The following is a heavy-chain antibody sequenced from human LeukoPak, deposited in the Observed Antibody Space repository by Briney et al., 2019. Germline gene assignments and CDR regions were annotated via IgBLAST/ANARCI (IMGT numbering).Heavy chain of an antibody. CDR2: ISAYNGNT. CDR1: GYTFTSYG. V-gene: IGHV1-18*01. J-gene: IGHJ3*02. D-gene: IGHD3-9*01. CDR3: ARDPVLRYFDWGGAPAAFDI. Sequence: ASVKVSCKASGYTFTSYGISWVRQAPGQGLEWMGWISAYNGNTNYAQKLQGRVTMTTDTSTSTAYMELRSLRSDDTAVYYCARDPVLRYFDWGGAPAAFDIWGQGTMVTVSS.